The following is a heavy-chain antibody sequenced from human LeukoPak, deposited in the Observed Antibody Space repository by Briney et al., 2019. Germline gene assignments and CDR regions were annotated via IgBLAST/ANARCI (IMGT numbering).Heavy chain of an antibody. J-gene: IGHJ4*02. CDR3: ARGHIVVVTAPDY. CDR1: GFTFSSYW. CDR2: INSDGSST. V-gene: IGHV3-74*01. D-gene: IGHD2-21*02. Sequence: GGSLRLSCAASGFTFSSYWMHWVRQAPGKGLVWVSRINSDGSSTNYADSVKGRFTISRDNAKNTLYLQMNSLRAEDTAVYYCARGHIVVVTAPDYWGQGTLVTVSS.